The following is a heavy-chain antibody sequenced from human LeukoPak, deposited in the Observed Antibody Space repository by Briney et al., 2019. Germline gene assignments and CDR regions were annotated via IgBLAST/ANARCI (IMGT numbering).Heavy chain of an antibody. D-gene: IGHD3-22*01. J-gene: IGHJ3*02. CDR1: GGSISSYY. CDR3: ASLTTADAFDI. CDR2: IYDSGST. Sequence: PSETLSLTCTVSGGSISSYYWSWIRQPPGKGLEWIGYIYDSGSTNYNPSLKSRVTISVDTSKNQFSLKLSSVTAADAAVFYCASLTTADAFDIWGQGTMVTVSS. V-gene: IGHV4-59*01.